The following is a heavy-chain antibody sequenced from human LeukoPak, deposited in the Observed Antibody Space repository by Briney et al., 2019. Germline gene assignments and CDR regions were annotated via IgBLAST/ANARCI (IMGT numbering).Heavy chain of an antibody. Sequence: GGSLRLSCAASGFTFSSYGMTWVRQAPGKGLEWVSTISGSGGTTYYADSVKGRFTISRDNSKNTVYLQMSSLRAEDTVVYYCAKAPAVTTRFWYYYMDVWGKGTTVTTSS. CDR2: ISGSGGTT. D-gene: IGHD4-17*01. J-gene: IGHJ6*03. V-gene: IGHV3-23*01. CDR1: GFTFSSYG. CDR3: AKAPAVTTRFWYYYMDV.